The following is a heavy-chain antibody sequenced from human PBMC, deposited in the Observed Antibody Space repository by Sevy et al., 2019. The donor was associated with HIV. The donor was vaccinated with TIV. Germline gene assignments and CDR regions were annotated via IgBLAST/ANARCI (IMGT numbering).Heavy chain of an antibody. CDR3: ARGGSSGLGDASEGLDY. CDR1: GGSFSGYY. J-gene: IGHJ4*02. V-gene: IGHV4-34*01. D-gene: IGHD1-26*01. CDR2: INHSGST. Sequence: SETLSLTCAVYGGSFSGYYWSWIRQPPGKGLEWIGEINHSGSTNYNPSLKSRVTILVDTSKNQFSLKLTSVTAADTAVYYCARGGSSGLGDASEGLDYWGQGTLVTVSS.